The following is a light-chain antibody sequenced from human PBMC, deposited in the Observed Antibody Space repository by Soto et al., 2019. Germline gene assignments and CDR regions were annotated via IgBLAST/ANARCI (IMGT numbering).Light chain of an antibody. CDR2: DVS. CDR3: SSYTSSSTLV. CDR1: SSDVGAYDY. J-gene: IGLJ1*01. V-gene: IGLV2-14*03. Sequence: QSALPQPAAVSGSHGQSITVSCTGTSSDVGAYDYVSWYQHHPGKAPKLMIYDVSYRPSGVSNRFSGSKSGNTASLTISGLQAEDEADYYCSSYTSSSTLVFGTGTKVTVL.